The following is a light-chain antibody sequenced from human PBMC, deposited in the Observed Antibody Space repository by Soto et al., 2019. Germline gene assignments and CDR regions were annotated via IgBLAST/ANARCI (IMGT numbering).Light chain of an antibody. CDR3: SLFTSSTPYV. Sequence: QYVVTPPAYVSGSLAQSIAISCTRTSSEVSSYNSVSWYQQYPGKAHKLMIHDVNNRPSGFSDRFSGSKSGNTASLTISGLQAEDEADYYCSLFTSSTPYVCGSGTKVTV. CDR2: DVN. J-gene: IGLJ1*01. V-gene: IGLV2-14*01. CDR1: SSEVSSYNS.